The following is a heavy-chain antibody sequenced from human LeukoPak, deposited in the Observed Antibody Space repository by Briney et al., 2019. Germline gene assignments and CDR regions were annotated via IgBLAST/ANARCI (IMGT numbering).Heavy chain of an antibody. CDR2: INPNSGGT. Sequence: ASVKVSCRASGYTFTGSYIHWVRQAPGQGLEWMGWINPNSGGTNYAQKFQGRVTMTRDTSISTAYMELSRLRSDDTAVYYCARDMGYGSGSYDWFDPWGQGTLVTVSS. J-gene: IGHJ5*02. CDR3: ARDMGYGSGSYDWFDP. D-gene: IGHD3-10*01. V-gene: IGHV1-2*02. CDR1: GYTFTGSY.